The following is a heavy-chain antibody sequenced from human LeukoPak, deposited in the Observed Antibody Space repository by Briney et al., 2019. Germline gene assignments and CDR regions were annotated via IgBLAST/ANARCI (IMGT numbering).Heavy chain of an antibody. J-gene: IGHJ3*02. Sequence: SVKVSCKASGGTFSSYAISWVRQASGQGLEWMGGIIPIFGTANYAQKFQGRVTITTDESTSTAYMELSSLRSEDTAVYYCARSSGWSKGAFDIWGQGTMVTVSS. V-gene: IGHV1-69*05. CDR3: ARSSGWSKGAFDI. CDR1: GGTFSSYA. CDR2: IIPIFGTA. D-gene: IGHD6-19*01.